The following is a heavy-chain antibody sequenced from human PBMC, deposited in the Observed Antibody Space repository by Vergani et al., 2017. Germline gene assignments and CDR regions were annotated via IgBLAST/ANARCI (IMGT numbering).Heavy chain of an antibody. Sequence: QVQLQESGPGLVKPSETLSLTCTVSGGSVSSGSYYWSWIRQPPGKGLEWIGYIYYSGSTNYNPSLKSRVTISVDTSKNQFSLKLSSVTAADTAGYYCARMGLGYYDSSGYYYYFDYWGQGTLVTVSS. CDR1: GGSVSSGSYY. CDR3: ARMGLGYYDSSGYYYYFDY. CDR2: IYYSGST. D-gene: IGHD3-22*01. J-gene: IGHJ4*02. V-gene: IGHV4-61*01.